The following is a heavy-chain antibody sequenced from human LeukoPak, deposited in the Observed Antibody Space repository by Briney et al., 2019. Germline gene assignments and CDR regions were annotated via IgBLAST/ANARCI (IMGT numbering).Heavy chain of an antibody. Sequence: PGGALRLSCSATGFTFNSYALSWVRLAPGKGLEWVSAISSGGDGTYYADSVEGRFTISRDNSKNMMFLQTPSLTAEDTATYYCTKEATATAYPPHWAQGTLVTVSS. D-gene: IGHD1-1*01. V-gene: IGHV3-23*01. CDR1: GFTFNSYA. J-gene: IGHJ4*02. CDR2: ISSGGDGT. CDR3: TKEATATAYPPH.